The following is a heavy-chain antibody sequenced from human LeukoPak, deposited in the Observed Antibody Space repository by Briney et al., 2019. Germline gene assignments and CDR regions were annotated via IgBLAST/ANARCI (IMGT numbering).Heavy chain of an antibody. Sequence: ASVKVSCKASRYTLTRYGISWVRQAPGQGLEGMGWISAYNGNTNYAQILQGRVTMTTDTSTRTAYMEVRSLRSDDTAVYYCARCGRSGWYGDYYYMDVWGKGTTVTVSS. D-gene: IGHD6-19*01. J-gene: IGHJ6*03. CDR2: ISAYNGNT. V-gene: IGHV1-18*01. CDR1: RYTLTRYG. CDR3: ARCGRSGWYGDYYYMDV.